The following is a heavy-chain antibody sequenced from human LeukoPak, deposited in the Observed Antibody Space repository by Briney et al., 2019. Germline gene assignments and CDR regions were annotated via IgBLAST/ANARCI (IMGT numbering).Heavy chain of an antibody. J-gene: IGHJ3*02. D-gene: IGHD3/OR15-3a*01. CDR1: DDSVSSDRYC. Sequence: SETLSLTCSVSDDSVSSDRYCWSWLRQPPGKGLERIGFNGGTKYNPSLKSRVTILGDTSKRQFSLTLSSVTAADTAVYYCAIFHRHYFPTGQQFPVNYGGFDIWGQGTMVTVSS. CDR3: AIFHRHYFPTGQQFPVNYGGFDI. V-gene: IGHV4-61*01. CDR2: NGGT.